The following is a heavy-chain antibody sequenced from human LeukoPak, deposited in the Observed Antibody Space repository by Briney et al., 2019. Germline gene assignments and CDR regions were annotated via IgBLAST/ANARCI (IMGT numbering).Heavy chain of an antibody. D-gene: IGHD5-12*01. J-gene: IGHJ4*02. CDR1: RYTFTGYY. Sequence: ASVKVSCKASRYTFTGYYMHWVRQAPGQGLEWMGWINPNSGGTNYAQKLQGRVTMTRDTSISTAYMELSRLRSDDTAVYYCARGRDIVATTEDYWGQGTLVTVSS. CDR2: INPNSGGT. CDR3: ARGRDIVATTEDY. V-gene: IGHV1-2*02.